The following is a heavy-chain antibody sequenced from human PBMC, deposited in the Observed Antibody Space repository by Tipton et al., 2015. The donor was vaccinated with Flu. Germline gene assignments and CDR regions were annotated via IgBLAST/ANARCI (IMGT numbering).Heavy chain of an antibody. CDR1: GGSISSSSYY. CDR3: ATKEVSYCSGGSCYSYYFYY. V-gene: IGHV4-39*01. CDR2: IYYSGST. D-gene: IGHD2-15*01. Sequence: TLSLTCTVSGGSISSSSYYWGWIRQPPGKGLEWIGSIYYSGSTYYHPSLKSRVTISVDTSKNQFSLKLSSVTAADTAVYYCATKEVSYCSGGSCYSYYFYYWGQGSLVSVSS. J-gene: IGHJ4*02.